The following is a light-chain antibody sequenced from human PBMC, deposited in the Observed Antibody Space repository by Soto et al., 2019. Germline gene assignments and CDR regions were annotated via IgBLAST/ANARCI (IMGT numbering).Light chain of an antibody. Sequence: EIVLPQSPATLSLSPGERATLSCRASQSIRTFLAWYQHRPGQAPRLLIYDASDRATGIPARFSGSGSGTDFTLTISSLEPEDSAFYYCQQRDNWPQTFGQGTKVDIK. V-gene: IGKV3-11*01. CDR1: QSIRTF. CDR3: QQRDNWPQT. CDR2: DAS. J-gene: IGKJ1*01.